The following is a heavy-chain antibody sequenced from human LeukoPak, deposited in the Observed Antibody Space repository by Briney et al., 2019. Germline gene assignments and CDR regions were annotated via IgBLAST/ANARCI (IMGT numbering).Heavy chain of an antibody. Sequence: QPGESLRLSCAASGFTFSSYGMHWVRQAPGKGLEWVAFIRYDGSNKYYADSVKGRFTISRDNSKNTLYLQMNSLRAEDTAVYYCAKGYYDSSGWAFDIWGQGTMVTVSS. CDR3: AKGYYDSSGWAFDI. D-gene: IGHD3-22*01. CDR1: GFTFSSYG. CDR2: IRYDGSNK. J-gene: IGHJ3*02. V-gene: IGHV3-30*02.